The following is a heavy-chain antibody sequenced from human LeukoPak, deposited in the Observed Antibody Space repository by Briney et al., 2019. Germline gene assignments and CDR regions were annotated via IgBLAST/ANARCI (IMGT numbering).Heavy chain of an antibody. CDR2: IYYSGST. J-gene: IGHJ3*02. Sequence: PSETLSLTCTVSGGSISSYYWSWIRQPPGKGLEWIGYIYYSGSTNYNPSLKSRVTISVDTSKNQFSLKLSSVTAADTAVYYCARDCSGGSCYGAFEIWGQGTMVTVSS. D-gene: IGHD2-15*01. V-gene: IGHV4-59*01. CDR3: ARDCSGGSCYGAFEI. CDR1: GGSISSYY.